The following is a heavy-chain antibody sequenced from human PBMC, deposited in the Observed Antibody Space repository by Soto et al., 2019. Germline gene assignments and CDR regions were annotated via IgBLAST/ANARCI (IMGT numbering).Heavy chain of an antibody. Sequence: SETLSLTCAVSGGSISSGGYSWSWIRQPPGKGLEWIGYIYHSGSTYYNPSLKSRVTISVDRSKNQFSLKLSSVTAADTAVYYCARAPVVSNWFDPWGQGTLVTVSS. CDR2: IYHSGST. V-gene: IGHV4-30-2*01. D-gene: IGHD2-15*01. J-gene: IGHJ5*02. CDR1: GGSISSGGYS. CDR3: ARAPVVSNWFDP.